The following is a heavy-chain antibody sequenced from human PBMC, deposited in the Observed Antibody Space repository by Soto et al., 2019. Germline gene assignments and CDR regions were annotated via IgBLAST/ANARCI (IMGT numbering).Heavy chain of an antibody. V-gene: IGHV4-61*01. CDR2: IYYSGST. Sequence: PSETLSLTCTVSVGSVSSCSFYWSWIRHPPGKVLEWIGYIYYSGSTNYNPSLKSRVTMSVDTSKNQFSLKLSSVTAADTAVYYCARCVVDIEARPVDYWGQGTLVTVSS. CDR3: ARCVVDIEARPVDY. D-gene: IGHD6-6*01. CDR1: VGSVSSCSFY. J-gene: IGHJ4*02.